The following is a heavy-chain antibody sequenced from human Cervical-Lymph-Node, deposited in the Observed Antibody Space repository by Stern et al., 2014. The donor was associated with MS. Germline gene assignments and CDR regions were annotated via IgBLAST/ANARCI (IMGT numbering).Heavy chain of an antibody. D-gene: IGHD5-24*01. CDR1: GGSLRSGGYY. J-gene: IGHJ4*02. CDR3: ARGRDGYKSHFDY. CDR2: IYYSGST. Sequence: HVQLQESFPGLVTPSPTLSLTCTVSGGSLRSGGYYLSLIRQHPAKCLEWLGYIYYSGSTYYNPSLKSRVTISVDTSKNQFSLKLSSVTAADTAVYYCARGRDGYKSHFDYWGQGTLVTVSS. V-gene: IGHV4-31*03.